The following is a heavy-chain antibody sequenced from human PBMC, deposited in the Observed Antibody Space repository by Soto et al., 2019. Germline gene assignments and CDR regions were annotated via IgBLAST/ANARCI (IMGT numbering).Heavy chain of an antibody. D-gene: IGHD2-21*02. Sequence: SLKVSCKASGGTFSSYAISWVRQAPGQGLEWMGGIIPIFGTANYAQKFQGRVTITADKSTSTAYMELSSLRSEDTAVYYCANVGVCGGDCYSGPHFDYWGQGTLVTVSS. CDR2: IIPIFGTA. CDR3: ANVGVCGGDCYSGPHFDY. J-gene: IGHJ4*02. CDR1: GGTFSSYA. V-gene: IGHV1-69*06.